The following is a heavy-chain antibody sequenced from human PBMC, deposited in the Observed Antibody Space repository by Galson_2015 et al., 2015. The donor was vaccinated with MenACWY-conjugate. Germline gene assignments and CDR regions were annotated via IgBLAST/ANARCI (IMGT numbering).Heavy chain of an antibody. CDR1: GGSISFTNW. Sequence: SESLSLTCVDSGGSISFTNWRSWVRQSPGKGLAWIGEIYHTGHTRYNPSLKSRLSISVDKSKTQLSMKLTSVTAADTAVYYCVRVHRVATVFDHWGHGTLVTVSS. V-gene: IGHV4-4*02. J-gene: IGHJ4*01. CDR2: IYHTGHT. CDR3: VRVHRVATVFDH. D-gene: IGHD5-12*01.